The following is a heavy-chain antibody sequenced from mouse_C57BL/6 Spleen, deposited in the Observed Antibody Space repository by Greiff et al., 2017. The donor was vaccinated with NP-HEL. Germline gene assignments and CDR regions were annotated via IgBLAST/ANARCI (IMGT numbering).Heavy chain of an antibody. CDR2: ISYDGSN. CDR3: ASYSNYEWGFLDY. D-gene: IGHD2-5*01. CDR1: GYSITSGYY. Sequence: EVQLQESGPGLVKPSQSLSLTCSVTGYSITSGYYWNWIRQFPGNKLEWMGYISYDGSNNYNPSLKNRISITRDTSKNQFFLKLNSVTTEDTATYYCASYSNYEWGFLDYWGQGTTLTVSS. J-gene: IGHJ2*01. V-gene: IGHV3-6*01.